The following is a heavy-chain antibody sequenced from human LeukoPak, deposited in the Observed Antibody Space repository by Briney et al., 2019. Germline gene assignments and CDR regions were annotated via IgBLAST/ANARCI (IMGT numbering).Heavy chain of an antibody. J-gene: IGHJ6*03. D-gene: IGHD4-17*01. CDR2: IYYSGST. CDR1: GGSISSGGYS. Sequence: PSETLSLTCAVSGGSISSGGYSWSWIRQPPGKGLEWIGYIYYSGSTYYNPSLKSRVTISVDTSKNQFSLKLSSVTAADTAVYYCARGAPLTTVTLYYYYYVDVWGKGTTVTVSS. CDR3: ARGAPLTTVTLYYYYYVDV. V-gene: IGHV4-30-4*07.